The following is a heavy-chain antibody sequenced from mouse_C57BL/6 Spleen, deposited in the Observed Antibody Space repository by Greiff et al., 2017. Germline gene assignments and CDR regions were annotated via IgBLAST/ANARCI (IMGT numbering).Heavy chain of an antibody. CDR1: GYTFTSYW. J-gene: IGHJ3*01. CDR2: IDPSDSYT. CDR3: ARPRDYGSSSPFAY. V-gene: IGHV1-69*01. Sequence: QVQLQQSGAELVMPGASVKLSCKASGYTFTSYWMHWVKQRPGQGLEWIGEIDPSDSYTNYNQKFKGKSTLTVDKSSSTAYMQLSSLTSEDSAVYYCARPRDYGSSSPFAYWGQGTLVTVSA. D-gene: IGHD1-1*01.